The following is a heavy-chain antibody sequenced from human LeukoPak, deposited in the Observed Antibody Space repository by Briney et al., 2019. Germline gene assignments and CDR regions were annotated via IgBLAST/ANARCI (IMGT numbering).Heavy chain of an antibody. J-gene: IGHJ4*02. CDR3: ARGEYGSGSYHIDY. V-gene: IGHV3-21*05. CDR2: ISSSSSYI. CDR1: GFTSSSYS. D-gene: IGHD3-10*01. Sequence: GGSLRLSCAASGFTSSSYSMNWVRQAPGKGLEWVSYISSSSSYIYYADSVKGRFTISRDNAKNSLYLQMNSLRAEDTAVYYCARGEYGSGSYHIDYWGQGTLVTVSS.